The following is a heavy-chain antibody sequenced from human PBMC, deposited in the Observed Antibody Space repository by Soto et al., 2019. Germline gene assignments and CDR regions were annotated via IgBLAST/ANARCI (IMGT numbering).Heavy chain of an antibody. V-gene: IGHV1-69*01. Sequence: QVQLVQSGAEVKKPGSSVKVSCRASGGTFSSYALTWVRQAPAQGLESMGGIIPMFGTANYAQKFQNRVTITTDASMITSKMDLSSLRSADTAVYLCARFACSTTRSCFGVCFSGGSPHSTVAVWRQGTTVTGTS. CDR1: GGTFSSYA. CDR2: IIPMFGTA. D-gene: IGHD2-15*01. CDR3: ARFACSTTRSCFGVCFSGGSPHSTVAV. J-gene: IGHJ6*02.